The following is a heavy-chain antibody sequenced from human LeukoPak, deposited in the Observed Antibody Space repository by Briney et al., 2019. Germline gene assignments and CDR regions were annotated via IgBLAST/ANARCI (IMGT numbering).Heavy chain of an antibody. CDR1: GGSISSYY. Sequence: PSETLSLTCTVSGGSISSYYWSWIRQPPGKGLEWIGYIYYSGSTNYNPPLKSRVTISVDTSKNQFSLKLSSVTAADTAVYYCARQYCSSTRCYNYFDYWGQGTLVTVSS. J-gene: IGHJ4*02. CDR2: IYYSGST. CDR3: ARQYCSSTRCYNYFDY. V-gene: IGHV4-59*08. D-gene: IGHD2-2*02.